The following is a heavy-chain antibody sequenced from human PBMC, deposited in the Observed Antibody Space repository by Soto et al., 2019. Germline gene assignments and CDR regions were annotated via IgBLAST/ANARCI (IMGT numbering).Heavy chain of an antibody. D-gene: IGHD3-3*01. J-gene: IGHJ6*02. Sequence: PRESLSLSCAASGFTFSSYAMNWVRQAPGQGLEWVSYISSSGSTIYYADSVKGRFTISRDNAKNSLYLQMNSLRAEDTAVYYCARPYYDFWSGYYTGGWGMDVWGQGTTVTVSS. CDR1: GFTFSSYA. V-gene: IGHV3-48*03. CDR3: ARPYYDFWSGYYTGGWGMDV. CDR2: ISSSGSTI.